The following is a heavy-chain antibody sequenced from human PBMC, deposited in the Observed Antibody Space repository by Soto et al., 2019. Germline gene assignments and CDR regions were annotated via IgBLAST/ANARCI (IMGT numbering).Heavy chain of an antibody. CDR1: GFTFSSYA. Sequence: EVQLLESGGGLVQPGESLRLSCAASGFTFSSYAMSWVRQAPGKGLEWVSVISGSDDSTYYADSVKGRFTIPRDNAKNTLYLQMNSLRAEATAVYSCANRSSSSTFDYWGQGTLVTVSS. D-gene: IGHD6-6*01. J-gene: IGHJ4*02. CDR2: ISGSDDST. CDR3: ANRSSSSTFDY. V-gene: IGHV3-23*01.